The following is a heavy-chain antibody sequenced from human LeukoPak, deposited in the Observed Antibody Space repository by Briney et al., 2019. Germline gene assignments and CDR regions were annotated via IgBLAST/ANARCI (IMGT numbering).Heavy chain of an antibody. J-gene: IGHJ4*02. CDR1: GFTFSSYN. CDR2: ISSSGDII. V-gene: IGHV3-48*01. Sequence: PGGSLRLSCTASGFTFSSYNMKWVRQAPGKGLEWVSYISSSGDIIDYADSVKGRFTISRDNAKNSLYLRMNSLTAEDTAVYFCARDFEAAGFDYWGQGTLVTVSS. CDR3: ARDFEAAGFDY. D-gene: IGHD6-25*01.